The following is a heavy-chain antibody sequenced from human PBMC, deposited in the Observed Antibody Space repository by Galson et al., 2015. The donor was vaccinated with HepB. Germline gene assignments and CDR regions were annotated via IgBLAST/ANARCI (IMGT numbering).Heavy chain of an antibody. V-gene: IGHV1-3*01. D-gene: IGHD3-10*01. Sequence: SVKVSCKASGYTFTSYAMHWVRQAPGQRLEWMGWINAGNGNTKYSQKFQGRVTITRDTSASTAYMELSSLRSDDTAVCYCARGSGSGWLRPFDYWGQGTLVTVSS. CDR3: ARGSGSGWLRPFDY. CDR1: GYTFTSYA. CDR2: INAGNGNT. J-gene: IGHJ4*02.